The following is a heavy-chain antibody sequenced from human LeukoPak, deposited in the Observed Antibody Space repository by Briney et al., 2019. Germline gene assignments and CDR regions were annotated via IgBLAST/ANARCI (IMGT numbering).Heavy chain of an antibody. D-gene: IGHD3-10*01. CDR3: ARVLWFGESHWFDP. CDR2: INPNSGGT. Sequence: ASVKVSCKASGGTFSSYAISWVRQAPGQGLERMGWINPNSGGTNYAQKFQGRVTMTRDTSISTAYMELSSLRSDDTAVYYCARVLWFGESHWFDPWGQGTLVTVSS. CDR1: GGTFSSYA. V-gene: IGHV1-2*02. J-gene: IGHJ5*02.